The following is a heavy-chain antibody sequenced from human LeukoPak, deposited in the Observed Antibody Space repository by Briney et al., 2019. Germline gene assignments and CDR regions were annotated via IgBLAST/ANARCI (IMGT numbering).Heavy chain of an antibody. CDR2: FDPEDGET. CDR3: ATVGYYYDSSGY. D-gene: IGHD3-22*01. CDR1: KYPLTELS. J-gene: IGHJ4*02. Sequence: ASVKVSCKVSKYPLTELSMHWVRQAPGKGLEWMGGFDPEDGETIYAQKFQGRVTMTEDTSTDTAYMELSSLRSEDTAVYYCATVGYYYDSSGYWGQGTLVTVSS. V-gene: IGHV1-24*01.